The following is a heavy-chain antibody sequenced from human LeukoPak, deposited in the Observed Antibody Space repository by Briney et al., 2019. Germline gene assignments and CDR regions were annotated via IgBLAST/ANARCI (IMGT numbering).Heavy chain of an antibody. CDR2: INPNSGGT. D-gene: IGHD4-17*01. V-gene: IGHV1-2*02. J-gene: IGHJ4*02. CDR3: AREEDYGDSNYFDY. CDR1: VYTFTGYY. Sequence: VSVNVSRKASVYTFTGYYMHWVRQAPGQGLEWMGWINPNSGGTNYAQKFQGRVTMTSDTSISTAYMELSRLRSDDTAVYYCAREEDYGDSNYFDYWGQGTLVTVSS.